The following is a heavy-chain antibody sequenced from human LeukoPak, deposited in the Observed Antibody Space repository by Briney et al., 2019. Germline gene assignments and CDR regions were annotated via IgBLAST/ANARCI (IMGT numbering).Heavy chain of an antibody. J-gene: IGHJ6*02. CDR1: GYTFTSYG. D-gene: IGHD2-2*01. CDR3: ARGGIVVVPAATELRYYYYGMDV. CDR2: ISAYNGNA. V-gene: IGHV1-18*01. Sequence: GASVKVSCKASGYTFTSYGISWVRQAPGQGLEWMGWISAYNGNANYAQKLQGRVTMTTDTSTSTAYMELRSLRFDDTAVYYCARGGIVVVPAATELRYYYYGMDVWGQGTTVTVSS.